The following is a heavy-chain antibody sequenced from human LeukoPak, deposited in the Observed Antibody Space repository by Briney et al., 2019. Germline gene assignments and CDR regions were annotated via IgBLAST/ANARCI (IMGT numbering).Heavy chain of an antibody. CDR3: ARLSTNHNRIAAAGNDY. D-gene: IGHD6-13*01. Sequence: SETLSLTCTVSGGSISSYYWSWIRQPPGKGLEWIGYIYYSGSTNYNPSLKSRVTISVDTSKNQFSLKLSSVTAADTAVYHCARLSTNHNRIAAAGNDYWGQGTLVTVSS. CDR1: GGSISSYY. CDR2: IYYSGST. J-gene: IGHJ4*02. V-gene: IGHV4-59*12.